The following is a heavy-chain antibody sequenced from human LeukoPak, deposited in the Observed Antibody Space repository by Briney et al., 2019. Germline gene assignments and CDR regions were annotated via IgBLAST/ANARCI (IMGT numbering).Heavy chain of an antibody. V-gene: IGHV3-66*01. CDR3: ARGLHYYGP. Sequence: PGGSLRLSCAASGFTVSSDFMTWVRQAPGKGLEWVSVIYSGGGTDYADSVKGRFTISKDNSRNTLYLQMNSLRAEDTAVYYCARGLHYYGPWGQGTLVTVSS. CDR1: GFTVSSDF. D-gene: IGHD3-10*01. CDR2: IYSGGGT. J-gene: IGHJ5*02.